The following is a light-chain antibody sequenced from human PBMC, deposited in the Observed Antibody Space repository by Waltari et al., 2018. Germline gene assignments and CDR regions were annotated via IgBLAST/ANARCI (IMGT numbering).Light chain of an antibody. CDR1: QEIRNY. CDR3: QQYDNLPIT. CDR2: DAS. V-gene: IGKV1-33*01. J-gene: IGKJ5*01. Sequence: DIQMTPSPSSLSASVGDRVTITCQASQEIRNYLNWYKQKPGKAPKLLIYDASNLETGVPSRFSGSGSGTDFTFTISSLQPEDIATYYCQQYDNLPITFGQGTRLEIK.